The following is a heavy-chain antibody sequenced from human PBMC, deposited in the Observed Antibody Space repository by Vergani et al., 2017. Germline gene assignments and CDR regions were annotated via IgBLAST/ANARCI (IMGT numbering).Heavy chain of an antibody. CDR3: AREGAGYSSSWYRGGFDP. Sequence: QMQLQESGPGLVKASETLSLTCTVSGDSIISRSYYWGWIRQPPGKGLEWIGSIYNSGNGDSSSSLKSRVTISADTSKNQFSLKLSSVTAADTAVYYCAREGAGYSSSWYRGGFDPWGQGTLVTVSS. J-gene: IGHJ5*02. CDR1: GDSIISRSYY. D-gene: IGHD6-13*01. V-gene: IGHV4-39*07. CDR2: IYNSGNG.